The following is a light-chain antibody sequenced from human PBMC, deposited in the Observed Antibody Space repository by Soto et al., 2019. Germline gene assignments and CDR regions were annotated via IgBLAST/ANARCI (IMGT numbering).Light chain of an antibody. J-gene: IGKJ5*01. Sequence: DIQMTQSPSSLSASVGDRVTISCRASQDISNHLAWFQQKPGKAPKSLIYAVSSLQSGVSSKFSGSGSGTDFTLTISSLQPEDFAIYYCQQYSSYPLTFGQGTRLQIE. CDR3: QQYSSYPLT. CDR1: QDISNH. V-gene: IGKV1-16*02. CDR2: AVS.